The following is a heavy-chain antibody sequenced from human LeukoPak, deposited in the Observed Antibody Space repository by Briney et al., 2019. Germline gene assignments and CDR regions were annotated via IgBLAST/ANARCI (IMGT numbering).Heavy chain of an antibody. D-gene: IGHD2-2*01. Sequence: GGSLRLSCAASGFTFDSYAMHWVRQAPGKGLEWVSLISENGANTFYSDSVRGRFAISRDNSRYLLSLQMNSLRTEDTAFYYCAKGHSTSYYPLKDYWGQGTLVTVSS. CDR3: AKGHSTSYYPLKDY. CDR2: ISENGANT. J-gene: IGHJ4*02. CDR1: GFTFDSYA. V-gene: IGHV3-43*02.